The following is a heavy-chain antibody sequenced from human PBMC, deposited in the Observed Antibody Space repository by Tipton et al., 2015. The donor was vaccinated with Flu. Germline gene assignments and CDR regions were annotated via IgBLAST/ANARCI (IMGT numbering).Heavy chain of an antibody. V-gene: IGHV4-4*07. Sequence: TLSLTCSVSEDHMSNFYWSWVRQPAGEGLEWIGRIHTNGKTDYNPSLKSRVAMPIATSKKQFSLHVTSVTAADTAVYYCVREYGTMDYWGQGRLVTVSS. CDR3: VREYGTMDY. CDR1: EDHMSNFY. J-gene: IGHJ4*02. D-gene: IGHD1-1*01. CDR2: IHTNGKT.